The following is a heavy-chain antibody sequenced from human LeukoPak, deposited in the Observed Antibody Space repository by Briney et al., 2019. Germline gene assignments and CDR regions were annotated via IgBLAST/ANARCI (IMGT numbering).Heavy chain of an antibody. CDR3: ATIRAGSYYYYYYYYIDV. CDR2: FDPEDGET. V-gene: IGHV1-24*01. J-gene: IGHJ6*03. Sequence: ASVKVSCKVSGYTLTELSMHWLRQAPGKGREWMGGFDPEDGETIYAQKFQGRVTMTEDKSTDTAYMELSSVRSEDTDVYYCATIRAGSYYYYYYYYIDVWGKGTTVTVSS. D-gene: IGHD1-26*01. CDR1: GYTLTELS.